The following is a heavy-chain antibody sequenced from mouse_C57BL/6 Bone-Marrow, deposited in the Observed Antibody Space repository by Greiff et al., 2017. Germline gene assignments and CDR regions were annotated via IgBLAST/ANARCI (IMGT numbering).Heavy chain of an antibody. V-gene: IGHV1-54*01. J-gene: IGHJ2*01. CDR1: GYAFTNYL. Sequence: QVQLQQSGAELVRPGTSVKVSCKASGYAFTNYLIEWVKQRPGQGLEWIGVINPGSGGTNYNEKFKGKATLTADKSSRTAYMQLSSLTSEVSAVYFCARDYGSSLFDYWGQGTTLTVSS. CDR3: ARDYGSSLFDY. CDR2: INPGSGGT. D-gene: IGHD1-1*01.